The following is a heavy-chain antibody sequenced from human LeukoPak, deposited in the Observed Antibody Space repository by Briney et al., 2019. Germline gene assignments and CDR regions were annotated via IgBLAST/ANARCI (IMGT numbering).Heavy chain of an antibody. J-gene: IGHJ4*02. CDR2: IIPIFGTA. CDR1: GSTFSSYA. D-gene: IGHD3-22*01. V-gene: IGHV1-69*13. Sequence: SVKVSCKASGSTFSSYAISWVRQAPGQGLEWMGGIIPIFGTANYAQKFQGRVTITADESTSTAYMELSSLRSEDTAVYYCARGINYYDSSGYYLKDRYYFDYWGQGTLVTVSS. CDR3: ARGINYYDSSGYYLKDRYYFDY.